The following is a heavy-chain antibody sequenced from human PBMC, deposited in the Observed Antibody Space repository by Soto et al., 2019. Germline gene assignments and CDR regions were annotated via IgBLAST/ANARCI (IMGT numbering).Heavy chain of an antibody. D-gene: IGHD3-16*01. CDR2: TYYRSKWYN. CDR1: GDSISSNSAA. J-gene: IGHJ4*02. Sequence: SQTLSLTCVISGDSISSNSAAWSWIRQSPSRGLEWLGRTYYRSKWYNDYAVSVKSRITINPDTSKNQFSLQLSSMTPEDTAVYYCARGSHDSTWHWGQGTLVTVS. V-gene: IGHV6-1*01. CDR3: ARGSHDSTWH.